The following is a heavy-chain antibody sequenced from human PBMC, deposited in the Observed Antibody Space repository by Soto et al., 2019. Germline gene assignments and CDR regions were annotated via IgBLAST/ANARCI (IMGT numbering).Heavy chain of an antibody. CDR2: ISAYNGNT. Sequence: GASVKVSCKASGYTFTSYGISWVRQAPGQGLEWMGWISAYNGNTNYAQKLQGRVTMTTDTSTSTAYMELRSLRSDDTAVYYCARDSGNYDILTGYYPAHFDYWGQGTLVTVSS. V-gene: IGHV1-18*01. CDR1: GYTFTSYG. D-gene: IGHD3-9*01. CDR3: ARDSGNYDILTGYYPAHFDY. J-gene: IGHJ4*02.